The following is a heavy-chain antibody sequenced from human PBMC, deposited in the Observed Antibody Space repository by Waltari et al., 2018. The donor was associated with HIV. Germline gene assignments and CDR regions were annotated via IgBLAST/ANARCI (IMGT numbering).Heavy chain of an antibody. J-gene: IGHJ4*02. Sequence: QVQLQQWGAGLLKPSETLSLTCAVYGGSFSGYYWSWIRQPPGKGLEWIGEINHSGSTNYNPSLKSRVTISVDTSKNQFSLKLSSVTAADTAEYYCANKNYYDSSGYSDWGQGTLVTVSS. D-gene: IGHD3-22*01. CDR2: INHSGST. V-gene: IGHV4-34*01. CDR3: ANKNYYDSSGYSD. CDR1: GGSFSGYY.